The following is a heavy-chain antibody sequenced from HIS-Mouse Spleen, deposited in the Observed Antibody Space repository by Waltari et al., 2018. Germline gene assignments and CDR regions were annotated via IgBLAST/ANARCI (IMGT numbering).Heavy chain of an antibody. CDR2: IIPILGIA. CDR1: GGTFSSYA. D-gene: IGHD2-15*01. Sequence: QVQLVQSGAEVKKPGSSVKVSCQASGGTFSSYAIGWVRQAPGQGLEWMGRIIPILGIANYAQKFQGRVTITADKSTSTAYMELSSLRSEDTAVYYCARDRGYCSGGSCNFDYWGQGTLVTVSS. V-gene: IGHV1-69*04. CDR3: ARDRGYCSGGSCNFDY. J-gene: IGHJ4*02.